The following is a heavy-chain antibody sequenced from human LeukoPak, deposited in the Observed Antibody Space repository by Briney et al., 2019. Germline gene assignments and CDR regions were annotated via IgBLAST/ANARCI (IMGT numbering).Heavy chain of an antibody. V-gene: IGHV3-23*01. J-gene: IGHJ6*03. CDR3: AKDGQWLGGSDYYYYMDV. CDR1: GFTFSSYG. Sequence: GGSLRLSCAASGFTFSSYGMSWVRQAPGKGLEWVSGISGSGGSTYYADSVKGRFTISRDNSKNTLYLQMNSLRAEDTAVYYCAKDGQWLGGSDYYYYMDVWGKGTMVTISS. CDR2: ISGSGGST. D-gene: IGHD6-19*01.